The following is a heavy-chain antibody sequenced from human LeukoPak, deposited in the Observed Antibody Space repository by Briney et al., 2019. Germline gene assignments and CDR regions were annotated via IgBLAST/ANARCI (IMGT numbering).Heavy chain of an antibody. D-gene: IGHD6-13*01. J-gene: IGHJ4*02. CDR3: ARTTSTWGTHFDY. CDR2: IYQSGST. V-gene: IGHV4-30-2*01. Sequence: SETQSLTCTVSSGSISSGDYYWSWIRQPPGKGLEYIGYIYQSGSTYYNPSLKSRVAISVDRSKNQFSLKLTSVTAADTAVYYCARTTSTWGTHFDYWGQGTLVTVSS. CDR1: SGSISSGDYY.